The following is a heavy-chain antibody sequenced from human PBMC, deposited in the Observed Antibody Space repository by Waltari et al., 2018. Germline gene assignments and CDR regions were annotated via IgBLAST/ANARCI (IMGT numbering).Heavy chain of an antibody. J-gene: IGHJ4*02. CDR1: GGSISSGGYY. Sequence: QVQLQESGPGLVKPSQTLSLTCTVSGGSISSGGYYWSWIRQHPGKGLEWIGYIYYSGGTYYHPSLKSRVTISVDTSKNQFSLKLSSVTAADTAVYYCARVFRGTIFEEGFFFDYWGQGTLVTVSS. CDR3: ARVFRGTIFEEGFFFDY. D-gene: IGHD3-9*01. V-gene: IGHV4-31*03. CDR2: IYYSGGT.